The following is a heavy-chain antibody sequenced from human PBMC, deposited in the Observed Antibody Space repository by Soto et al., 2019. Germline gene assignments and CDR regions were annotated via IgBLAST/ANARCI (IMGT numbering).Heavy chain of an antibody. V-gene: IGHV4-30-4*01. J-gene: IGHJ6*02. Sequence: PSETLSLTCTVSGGSISSGDYYWSWIRQPPGKGLEWIGYIYYSGSTYYNPSLKSRVTISVDTSKNQFSLKLSSVTAADTAVYYCARDNRRRGGMDVWGQGTTVTVSS. CDR2: IYYSGST. CDR1: GGSISSGDYY. CDR3: ARDNRRRGGMDV.